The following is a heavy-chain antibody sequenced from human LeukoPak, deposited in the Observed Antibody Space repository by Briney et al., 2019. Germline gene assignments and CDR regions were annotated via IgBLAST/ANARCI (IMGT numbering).Heavy chain of an antibody. CDR3: ARGYCSGGTCYLVENWFDP. V-gene: IGHV1-2*06. CDR1: GYTFTVYC. Sequence: VASVKVSCKASGYTFTVYCMYWVRQAPRQGLEWMGRINPNSGDTDYAQNFQGRVTMARDTSISTAYMELTNLRSDDTAVYYCARGYCSGGTCYLVENWFDPWGQGTLVTVSS. D-gene: IGHD2-15*01. CDR2: INPNSGDT. J-gene: IGHJ5*02.